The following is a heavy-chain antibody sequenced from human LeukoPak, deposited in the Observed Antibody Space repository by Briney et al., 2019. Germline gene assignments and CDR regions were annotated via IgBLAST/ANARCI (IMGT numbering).Heavy chain of an antibody. V-gene: IGHV1-2*02. Sequence: ASVKVSCKASGYTLTGYYMHWVRQAPGQGLECMGWINPHSGGTNYAQKFQGGVTMTRDTSISTAYMELSRLRSDDTAVYYCAKSRRGLAFDTWGQGTMVTVSS. D-gene: IGHD2-2*01. CDR2: INPHSGGT. J-gene: IGHJ3*02. CDR3: AKSRRGLAFDT. CDR1: GYTLTGYY.